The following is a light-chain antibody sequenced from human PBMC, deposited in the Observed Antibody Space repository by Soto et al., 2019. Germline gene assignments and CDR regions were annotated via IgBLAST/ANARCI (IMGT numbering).Light chain of an antibody. CDR3: QKYNSAPRT. CDR2: AAS. CDR1: QGISNY. J-gene: IGKJ1*01. V-gene: IGKV1-27*01. Sequence: DIQMTQSPSSLSASVGDRVTITCRASQGISNYLAWYQQKPGKVPKLLIYAASTLQSVVPSRFSGSGSETDYTLTINGLQHEDVATYYCQKYNSAPRTFGQGTKVEIK.